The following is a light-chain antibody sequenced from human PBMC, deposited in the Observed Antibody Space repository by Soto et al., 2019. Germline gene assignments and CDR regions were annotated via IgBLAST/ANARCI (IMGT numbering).Light chain of an antibody. V-gene: IGKV3-15*01. CDR3: LQYNNWPPLFT. Sequence: EILMTQSPATVSASPGERDTLSCRASQSVSSNLVWYQQKPGQAPRLLIYGASTRASGIPARFSGSGSVTDLTVTSNGLQSEDFAFYDGLQYNNWPPLFTFCPGTKVDLK. CDR1: QSVSSN. J-gene: IGKJ3*01. CDR2: GAS.